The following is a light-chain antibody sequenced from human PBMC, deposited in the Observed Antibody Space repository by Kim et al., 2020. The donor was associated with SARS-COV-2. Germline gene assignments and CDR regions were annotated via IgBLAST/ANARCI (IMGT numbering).Light chain of an antibody. Sequence: AQVSLTCILSSKHTTSATARHQQRPGKGPRFLLKNNSDGTNTKGDGIPERFSGFNSGAERYLIISSLHSEDEADYYCQTWATGIQVFGGGTQLTVL. CDR1: SKHTTSA. CDR2: NNSDGTN. J-gene: IGLJ3*02. V-gene: IGLV4-69*01. CDR3: QTWATGIQV.